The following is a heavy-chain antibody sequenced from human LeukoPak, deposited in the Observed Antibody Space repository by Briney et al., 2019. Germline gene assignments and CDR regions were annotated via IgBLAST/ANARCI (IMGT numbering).Heavy chain of an antibody. CDR1: GFTFSSYG. V-gene: IGHV3-33*06. Sequence: GGSLRLSCAASGFTFSSYGMHWVRQAPGKGLEWVAVIWYDGSKKYYADSVKGRFTISRDNSKNTLYLQMNSLRAEDTAVYYCAKPIPFYDSSGYLGDWGQGTLVTVSS. CDR2: IWYDGSKK. J-gene: IGHJ4*02. D-gene: IGHD3-22*01. CDR3: AKPIPFYDSSGYLGD.